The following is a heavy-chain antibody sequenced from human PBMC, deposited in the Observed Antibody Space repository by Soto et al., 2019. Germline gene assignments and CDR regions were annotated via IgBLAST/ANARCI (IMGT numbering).Heavy chain of an antibody. Sequence: QVQLVQSGAEVKKPGSSVKVSCKASGGTFNVYTIIWVRQATGQGLEWMGRIIPMLAITNYARRFQGRVTLTADTSTTTAYMELSSLTSEDSAVYYCALGSWSGETFEIWGQGTVVTVSS. J-gene: IGHJ3*02. D-gene: IGHD6-13*01. CDR2: IIPMLAIT. CDR1: GGTFNVYT. V-gene: IGHV1-69*02. CDR3: ALGSWSGETFEI.